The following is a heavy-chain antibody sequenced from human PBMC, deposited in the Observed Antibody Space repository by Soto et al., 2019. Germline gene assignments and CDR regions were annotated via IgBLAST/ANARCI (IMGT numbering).Heavy chain of an antibody. CDR1: DGSISTSSYY. CDR2: IFYTGRT. J-gene: IGHJ4*02. CDR3: ARDKITGLFDY. D-gene: IGHD2-8*02. Sequence: SETLSLTCTVSDGSISTSSYYWGWIRQSPGKGLEWIGTIFYTGRTYYNPSLESRVTISVDTSKNQFSLKLTSVTAADTAVYYCARDKITGLFDYWGQGTLVTVSS. V-gene: IGHV4-39*07.